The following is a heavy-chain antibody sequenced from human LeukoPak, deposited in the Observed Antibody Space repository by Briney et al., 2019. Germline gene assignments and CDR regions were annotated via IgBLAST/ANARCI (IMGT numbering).Heavy chain of an antibody. Sequence: PSETLSLTCSVSGGSLSSYYWSWIRQPPGKGLEWIGYIYYSGSPYYNPSLESRLTISVDTSQNQFSLNLSSVTAADTAVYYCAGNLSVPGPGWFDPWGQGTLVTVSS. CDR2: IYYSGSP. CDR1: GGSLSSYY. D-gene: IGHD3-16*01. J-gene: IGHJ5*02. CDR3: AGNLSVPGPGWFDP. V-gene: IGHV4-59*03.